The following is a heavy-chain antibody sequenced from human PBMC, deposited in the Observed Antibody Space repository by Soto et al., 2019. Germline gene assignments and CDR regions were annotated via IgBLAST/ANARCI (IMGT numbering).Heavy chain of an antibody. CDR2: IFWDDDK. J-gene: IGHJ5*02. D-gene: IGHD6-13*01. V-gene: IGHV2-5*02. Sequence: GPTLVNPTQTITPTCTFSGFSLSTNGGGVGWIRQPPGKPLEWLALIFWDDDKRFSPSLKTRLTITKDTSQNQVVLIMINMAPVDAATYYWAHRRAAAGTRFDPWAQGTLVPVSS. CDR3: AHRRAAAGTRFDP. CDR1: GFSLSTNGGG.